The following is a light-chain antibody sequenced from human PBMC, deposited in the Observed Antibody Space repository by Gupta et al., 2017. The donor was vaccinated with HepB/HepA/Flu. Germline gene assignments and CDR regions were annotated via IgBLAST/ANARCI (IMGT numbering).Light chain of an antibody. CDR1: RSNIGSNY. V-gene: IGLV1-51*01. Sequence: QSVLTQPPSVSAAPGQKVTISCSGSRSNIGSNYVAWFQQLPGTAPKLLIYDNTKRPSGIPDRFSGSKSGTSATLCITGLQTGDEAEYECGAWDDSVSGGVFGGGTKLTVL. CDR2: DNT. CDR3: GAWDDSVSGGV. J-gene: IGLJ3*02.